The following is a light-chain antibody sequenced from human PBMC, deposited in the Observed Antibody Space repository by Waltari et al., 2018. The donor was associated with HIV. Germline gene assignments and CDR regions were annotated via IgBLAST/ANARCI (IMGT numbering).Light chain of an antibody. CDR2: GSS. CDR3: QLRSNWPPTLT. V-gene: IGKV3-11*01. J-gene: IGKJ1*01. Sequence: SNSATESRAPSLAWFQPKPIPAPGLLIYGSSNRATTIPARFSGMGAVSVFTLTITSLEPEDLAVYYCQLRSNWPPTLTFVQGTKVEIK. CDR1: ESRAPS.